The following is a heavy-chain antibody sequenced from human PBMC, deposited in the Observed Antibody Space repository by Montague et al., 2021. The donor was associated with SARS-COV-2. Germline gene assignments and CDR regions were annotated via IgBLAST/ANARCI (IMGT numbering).Heavy chain of an antibody. CDR1: GGSISSGSYY. Sequence: TLSLTCTVSGGSISSGSYYWSWIRQPAGKGLEWIGRIYTSGSTNYDPSLKSRVTISVDTSKNQFSLKLSSVTAADTAVYYCARAPDVDTAMGTFYYDMDVWGRGTTVTVSS. V-gene: IGHV4-61*02. D-gene: IGHD5-18*01. CDR2: IYTSGST. J-gene: IGHJ6*02. CDR3: ARAPDVDTAMGTFYYDMDV.